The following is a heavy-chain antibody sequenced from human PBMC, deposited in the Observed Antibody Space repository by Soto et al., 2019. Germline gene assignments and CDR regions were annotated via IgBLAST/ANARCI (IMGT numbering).Heavy chain of an antibody. Sequence: QITLKASSPTLVKPTQTLTLTCTFSGFSISSSAVGLGWIRQPPGKALKWLAVIYWDDDKRYGPSLKSRLTISEDTSKDQVVLTRNNVDPVDTATYFCAHRRGLGEFYFDYWGQGSLVTVSS. V-gene: IGHV2-5*05. J-gene: IGHJ4*02. D-gene: IGHD3-16*01. CDR3: AHRRGLGEFYFDY. CDR2: IYWDDDK. CDR1: GFSISSSAVG.